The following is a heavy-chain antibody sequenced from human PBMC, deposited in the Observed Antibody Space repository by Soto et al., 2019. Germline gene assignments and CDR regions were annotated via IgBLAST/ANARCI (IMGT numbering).Heavy chain of an antibody. CDR3: ARHLYYHYGMDV. V-gene: IGHV3-48*02. CDR2: ISSSSSTI. CDR1: GFTFSDYS. J-gene: IGHJ6*02. Sequence: EVQLVESGGGLVQPGGSLRLSCAASGFTFSDYSMYWVRQAPGKGLELFSYISSSSSTIYYADSVKGRFTNSRDNAKNSLFLQMNSLRDEDTAVYFCARHLYYHYGMDVWGQGTTVTVSS.